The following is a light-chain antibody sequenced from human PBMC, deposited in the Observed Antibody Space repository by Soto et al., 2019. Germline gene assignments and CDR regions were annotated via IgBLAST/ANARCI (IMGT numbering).Light chain of an antibody. J-gene: IGLJ1*01. Sequence: QSALAPPASVSGSAGQSITISCTGTTSFVITNNFISSYKQHPGKAPHVPLSAGTKRPSRVSNRLSGSTSGSTASLTLSRLQTKDQADYFRCSYTSSSTPVCRTAPKVTVL. V-gene: IGLV2-14*02. CDR2: AGT. CDR3: CSYTSSSTPV. CDR1: TSFVITNNF.